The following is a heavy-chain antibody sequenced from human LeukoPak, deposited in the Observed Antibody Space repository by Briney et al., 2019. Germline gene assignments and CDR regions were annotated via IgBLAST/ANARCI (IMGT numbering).Heavy chain of an antibody. CDR2: INPNSGGT. D-gene: IGHD1-7*01. CDR1: GYTFTGYY. V-gene: IGHV1-2*02. J-gene: IGHJ4*02. Sequence: ASVKVSCKASGYTFTGYYMHWVRQAPGQGLEWMGWINPNSGGTNYAQKFQGRVTMTRDTSISTAYMELSRLRSDDTAVYYCAREVTGTARYYFEYWGQGTLVTVSS. CDR3: AREVTGTARYYFEY.